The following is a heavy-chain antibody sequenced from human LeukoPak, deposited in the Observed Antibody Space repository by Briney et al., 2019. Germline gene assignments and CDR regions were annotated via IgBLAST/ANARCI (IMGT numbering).Heavy chain of an antibody. Sequence: GESLKIACKGSGYSFTNYWIGWVRQMPGKGLEWMGIFYPLDSDTRYSPSFQGQVTISADKSISTAYLQWSSLRASDTAMYYCAKSDYYYMDVWGKGTTVTVSS. CDR1: GYSFTNYW. V-gene: IGHV5-51*01. CDR3: AKSDYYYMDV. J-gene: IGHJ6*03. CDR2: FYPLDSDT.